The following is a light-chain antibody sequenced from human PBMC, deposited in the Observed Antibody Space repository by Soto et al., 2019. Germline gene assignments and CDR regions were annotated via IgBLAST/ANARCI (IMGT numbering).Light chain of an antibody. CDR3: SSYTTNNDLM. J-gene: IGLJ3*02. V-gene: IGLV2-14*01. Sequence: QSALTQPASVSGSPEQSITISCTGTSGDIGANDYVSWYQQHPGKAPKLMIFEVTNRPSGVPNRFSGSKSGKTASLTISRLQTEDEADYYCSSYTTNNDLMFGGGTKVTVL. CDR1: SGDIGANDY. CDR2: EVT.